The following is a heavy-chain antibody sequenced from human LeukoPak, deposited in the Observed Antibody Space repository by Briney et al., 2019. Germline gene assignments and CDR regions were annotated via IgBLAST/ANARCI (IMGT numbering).Heavy chain of an antibody. Sequence: GASVKVSCKASGYTFTSYGISWVRQAPGQGLEWMGWISAYNGNTNYAQKLQGRVTMTEDTSTDTAYMELSSLRSEDTAVYYCATDQRFLEWLFNYWGQGTLVTVSS. V-gene: IGHV1-18*01. CDR3: ATDQRFLEWLFNY. CDR1: GYTFTSYG. D-gene: IGHD3-3*01. J-gene: IGHJ4*02. CDR2: ISAYNGNT.